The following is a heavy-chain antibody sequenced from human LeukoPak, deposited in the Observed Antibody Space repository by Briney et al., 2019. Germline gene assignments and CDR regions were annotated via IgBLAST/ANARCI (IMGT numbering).Heavy chain of an antibody. D-gene: IGHD3-10*01. CDR2: ISCDGSNK. CDR3: ARDRITMVRGPFDY. V-gene: IGHV3-30*04. CDR1: GFTFSSYA. Sequence: GGSLRLSCAASGFTFSSYAMHWVRQAPGKGLEWVAVISCDGSNKYYADSVKGRFTISRDNSKNTLYLQMNSLRAEDTAVYYCARDRITMVRGPFDYWGQGTLVTVSS. J-gene: IGHJ4*02.